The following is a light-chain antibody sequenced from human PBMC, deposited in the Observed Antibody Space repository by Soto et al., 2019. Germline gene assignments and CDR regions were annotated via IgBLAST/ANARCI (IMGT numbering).Light chain of an antibody. Sequence: EIVLTQSPGTLSLSQGERATLSCRASENIRSSHLAWYQQKPGQAPRLLIYNTSRRQSGIPDRFSGSGSGTDFILTISRLEPEDFAVYYCQQYSQSVTFGGGTKVEMK. J-gene: IGKJ4*01. CDR2: NTS. V-gene: IGKV3-20*01. CDR3: QQYSQSVT. CDR1: ENIRSSH.